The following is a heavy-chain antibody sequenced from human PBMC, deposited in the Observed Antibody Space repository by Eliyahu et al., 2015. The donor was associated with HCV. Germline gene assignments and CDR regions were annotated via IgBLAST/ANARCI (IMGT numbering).Heavy chain of an antibody. D-gene: IGHD6-13*01. Sequence: EVQVLESGGGLVQPGGSLRLSCAASGFTFSSYDMSWVRQAPGKGLEWVSAIRGSGGSTYYADSVKGRFTISRDNSKNTLYLQMNSLRAEDTAVYYCAKAAYSSSWYVDYWGQGTLVTVSS. CDR2: IRGSGGST. CDR3: AKAAYSSSWYVDY. J-gene: IGHJ4*02. V-gene: IGHV3-23*01. CDR1: GFTFSSYD.